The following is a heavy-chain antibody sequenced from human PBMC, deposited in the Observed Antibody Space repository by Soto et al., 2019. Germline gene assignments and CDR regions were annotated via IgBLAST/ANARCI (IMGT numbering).Heavy chain of an antibody. J-gene: IGHJ5*02. CDR3: ARGQRFSDWFDP. D-gene: IGHD3-3*01. CDR1: GGSMTSYY. CDR2: VYSSGGT. Sequence: PSETLSLTXTVSGGSMTSYYWTWIRQPAGKGLEWIGRVYSSGGTHYNPSLKSRVTISLDTSKNQFSLRLLSATDADTAVYFCARGQRFSDWFDPWGQGTLVTVPQ. V-gene: IGHV4-4*07.